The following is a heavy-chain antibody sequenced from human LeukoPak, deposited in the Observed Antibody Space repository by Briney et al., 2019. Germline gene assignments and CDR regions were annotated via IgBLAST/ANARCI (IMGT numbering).Heavy chain of an antibody. D-gene: IGHD2-2*01. CDR1: GFPFSAYS. CDR2: TVHDGSVI. CDR3: TRVGTGYQLFSGLDS. V-gene: IGHV3-30*04. J-gene: IGHJ4*02. Sequence: GGSLRLSCAASGFPFSAYSMHWVRQAPGKALEWVAATVHDGSVIKYADPVKGRFTIWKDNSRNTLYLEMNGLRPEDTGVYYCTRVGTGYQLFSGLDSWGQGTLVTVSS.